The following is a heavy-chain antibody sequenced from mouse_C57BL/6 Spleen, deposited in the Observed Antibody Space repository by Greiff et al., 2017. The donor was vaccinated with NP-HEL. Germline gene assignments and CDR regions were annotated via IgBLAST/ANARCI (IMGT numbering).Heavy chain of an antibody. J-gene: IGHJ4*01. D-gene: IGHD2-4*01. CDR3: ARDSGNYYDYESYAMDY. Sequence: VQLQQSGPGLVKPSQSLSLTCSVTGYSITSGYYWNWIRQFPGNKLEWMGYISYDGSNNYNPSLKNRISITRDTSKNQFFLKLNSVTTEDTATYYCARDSGNYYDYESYAMDYWGQGTSVTVSS. CDR1: GYSITSGYY. V-gene: IGHV3-6*01. CDR2: ISYDGSN.